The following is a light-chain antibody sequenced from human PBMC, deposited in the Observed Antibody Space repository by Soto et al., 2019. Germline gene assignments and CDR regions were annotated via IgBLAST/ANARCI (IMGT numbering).Light chain of an antibody. J-gene: IGKJ1*01. CDR1: QNIYYN. CDR2: RAS. CDR3: LQYHNLWA. Sequence: ILMTPSPATLPVSPGGSATPFLRASQNIYYNVAWYQHRPGQAPRLLIYRASTRAPGVPARFSGSGPGTEFTLTISSLQPEDFTVYSCLQYHNLWAFGQGTKGDIK. V-gene: IGKV3-15*01.